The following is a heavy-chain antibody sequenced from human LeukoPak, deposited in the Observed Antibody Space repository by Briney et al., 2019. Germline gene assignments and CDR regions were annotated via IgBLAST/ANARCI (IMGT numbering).Heavy chain of an antibody. D-gene: IGHD5-12*01. V-gene: IGHV3-72*01. CDR2: TRNKANSHTT. Sequence: GSLGLSCVASGFTFSEYYMDWVRQAPGKGLEWVARTRNKANSHTTEYAASVKGRFTISRDDSKNSLYLQMSSLKTEDTAVYYCTSCAYDYRFFENWGQGTLVTVSS. CDR1: GFTFSEYY. J-gene: IGHJ4*02. CDR3: TSCAYDYRFFEN.